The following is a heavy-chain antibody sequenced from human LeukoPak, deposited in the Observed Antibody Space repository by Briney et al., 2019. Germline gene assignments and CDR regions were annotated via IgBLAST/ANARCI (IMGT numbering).Heavy chain of an antibody. D-gene: IGHD3-22*01. CDR2: ISSSGSTI. V-gene: IGHV3-48*01. J-gene: IGHJ4*02. CDR1: GFTFDDYG. Sequence: PGGSLRLSCAASGFTFDDYGMNWVRQAPGKGLEWVSYISSSGSTIYYADSVKGRFTISRDNSKNTLYLQMNSLRAEDTAVYYCANSLPYYYDSSGYFDYWGQGTLVTVSS. CDR3: ANSLPYYYDSSGYFDY.